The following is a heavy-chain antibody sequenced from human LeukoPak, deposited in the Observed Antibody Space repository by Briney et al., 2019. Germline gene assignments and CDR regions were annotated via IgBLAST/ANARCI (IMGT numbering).Heavy chain of an antibody. CDR1: GFTVSSNY. J-gene: IGHJ5*02. CDR2: IYSGGST. CDR3: ARGALNWFDP. Sequence: GGSLSLSCAPSGFTVSSNYMSGFGQAPGKGWEWVSVIYSGGSTYYADSVKGRFTISRDNSKNTLYLQMNSLRAEDTAVYYCARGALNWFDPWGQGTLVTVSS. V-gene: IGHV3-66*02.